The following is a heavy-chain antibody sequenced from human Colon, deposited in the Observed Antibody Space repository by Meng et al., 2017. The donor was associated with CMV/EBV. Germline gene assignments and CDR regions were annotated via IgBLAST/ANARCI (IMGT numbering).Heavy chain of an antibody. CDR1: GFSFSSYA. Sequence: GESLKISCAASGFSFSSYAMTWVRQAPGKGLGWVSAISGSGDRTVYAESVEGRFSVSRDNSKNTLYLQMNSLRADDTAIYYCAKKGGLTNTAMATYYYYALDVWGQGTTVTVSS. D-gene: IGHD5-18*01. J-gene: IGHJ6*02. CDR2: ISGSGDRT. CDR3: AKKGGLTNTAMATYYYYALDV. V-gene: IGHV3-23*01.